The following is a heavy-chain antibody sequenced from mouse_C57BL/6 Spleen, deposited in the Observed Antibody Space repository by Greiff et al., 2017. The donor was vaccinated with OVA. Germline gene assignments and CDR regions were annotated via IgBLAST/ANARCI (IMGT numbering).Heavy chain of an antibody. CDR1: GFNIKDYY. CDR3: ARGYYGSSPTWFAY. V-gene: IGHV14-2*01. D-gene: IGHD1-1*01. CDR2: IDPEDGET. J-gene: IGHJ3*01. Sequence: EVQLQQSGAELVKPGASVKLSCTASGFNIKDYYMHWVKQRTEQGLEWIGRIDPEDGETKYAPKFQGKAPITADTSSNTAYLQLSSLPSEDTAGYYFARGYYGSSPTWFAYRGQGTLVTVSA.